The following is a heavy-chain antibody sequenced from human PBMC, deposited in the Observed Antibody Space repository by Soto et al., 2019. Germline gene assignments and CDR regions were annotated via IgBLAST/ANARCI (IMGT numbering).Heavy chain of an antibody. CDR2: TSYDGTNK. J-gene: IGHJ1*01. V-gene: IGHV3-30*19. Sequence: QVQLVESGGGVVQPGTSLRVSCVASGSTFRSYVILWVRQAPGKGLEWVALTSYDGTNKYYGDSVWGRFTVSRDNSRNTVDLQMDSLRVEDTAVYYCARWGTTGGLDVWGQGTLVSVSS. CDR3: ARWGTTGGLDV. CDR1: GSTFRSYV. D-gene: IGHD3-16*01.